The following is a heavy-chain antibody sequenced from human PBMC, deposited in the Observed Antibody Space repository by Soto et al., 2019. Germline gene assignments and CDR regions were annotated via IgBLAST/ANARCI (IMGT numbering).Heavy chain of an antibody. J-gene: IGHJ4*02. CDR2: MNSDSGKT. Sequence: QVQLVQSGAEVKKPGASVKVSCKASGYTFTSYDINWVRQATGQGLEWMGWMNSDSGKTGYAQKFQGXXTXTXTTSIRTAYMELNSLRSEDTAVYYCARGPDWGRFDYWGQGTLVTVSS. D-gene: IGHD7-27*01. V-gene: IGHV1-8*01. CDR1: GYTFTSYD. CDR3: ARGPDWGRFDY.